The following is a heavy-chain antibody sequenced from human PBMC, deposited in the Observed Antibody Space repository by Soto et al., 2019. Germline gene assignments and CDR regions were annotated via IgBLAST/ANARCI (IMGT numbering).Heavy chain of an antibody. CDR3: ARGDSTDCSNGVCSFFYNHDMDV. CDR2: INAGYGNT. D-gene: IGHD2-8*01. J-gene: IGHJ6*02. CDR1: GYTFSSYA. V-gene: IGHV1-3*01. Sequence: GASVKVSCKASGYTFSSYAMHWVRQAPGQRLEWMGWINAGYGNTKSSQKFQDRVTISRDTSASTAYMELTSLRSEDTAVYYCARGDSTDCSNGVCSFFYNHDMDVWGQGTTVTVSS.